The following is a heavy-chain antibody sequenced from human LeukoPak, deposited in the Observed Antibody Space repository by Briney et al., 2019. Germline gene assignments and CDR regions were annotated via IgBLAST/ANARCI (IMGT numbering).Heavy chain of an antibody. CDR1: GGSISSYY. CDR3: ARGWGRGVIPYYYGMDV. CDR2: IYYSGST. D-gene: IGHD3-10*01. Sequence: TSETLSLTCTVSGGSISSYYWSWIRQPPGKGLEWIGYIYYSGSTNYNPSLKSRVTISVDTSKNQFSLKLSSVTAADTAVYYCARGWGRGVIPYYYGMDVWGQGTTVTVSS. J-gene: IGHJ6*02. V-gene: IGHV4-59*01.